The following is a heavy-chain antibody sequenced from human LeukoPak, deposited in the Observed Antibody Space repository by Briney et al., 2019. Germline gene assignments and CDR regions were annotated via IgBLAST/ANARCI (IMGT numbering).Heavy chain of an antibody. D-gene: IGHD2-15*01. CDR2: IYDSGST. CDR3: ARGWGYCSGGSCPPSEDV. J-gene: IGHJ6*02. CDR1: GGSISGSSYY. Sequence: SETLSLTCSVSGGSISGSSYYSGWIRQPPGKGLEWIGSIYDSGSTYYNPSLKSRVTISVDTSKNQFSLKLSSVTAADTAVYYCARGWGYCSGGSCPPSEDVWGQGTTVTVSS. V-gene: IGHV4-39*01.